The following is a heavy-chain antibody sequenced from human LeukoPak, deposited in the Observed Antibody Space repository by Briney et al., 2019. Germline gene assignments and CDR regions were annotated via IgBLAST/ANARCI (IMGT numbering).Heavy chain of an antibody. Sequence: KSSETLSLTCTVSGYSISSGYYWSWIRQPAGKGLEWIGRIYTSGSTNYNPSLKSRVTMSLDTSRNQLSLILTTVTAADTAVYYCARKDGDYWGQGTLVTVSS. CDR3: ARKDGDY. CDR2: IYTSGST. V-gene: IGHV4-4*07. CDR1: GYSISSGYY. J-gene: IGHJ4*02.